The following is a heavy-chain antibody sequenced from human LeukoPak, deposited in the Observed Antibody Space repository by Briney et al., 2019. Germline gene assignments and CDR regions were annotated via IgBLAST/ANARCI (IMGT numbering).Heavy chain of an antibody. CDR3: AGIPDYYYDSSGYVA. D-gene: IGHD3-22*01. Sequence: GGSLRLSCAASEFTFSSYEMNWVRQAPGKGLEWVSYISGSGNTIYYADSVKGRFTISRDNAKNSLYLQMNSLRAEDTAVYYCAGIPDYYYDSSGYVAWGQGTLVTVSS. J-gene: IGHJ5*02. CDR2: ISGSGNTI. V-gene: IGHV3-48*03. CDR1: EFTFSSYE.